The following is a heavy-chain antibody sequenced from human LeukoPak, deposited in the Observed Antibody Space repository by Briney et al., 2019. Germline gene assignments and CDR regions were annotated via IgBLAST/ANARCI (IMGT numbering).Heavy chain of an antibody. CDR2: IYYSGST. CDR1: GGSISSYY. D-gene: IGHD4-11*01. J-gene: IGHJ4*02. Sequence: SETLSLTCTASGGSISSYYWSWIRQPPGKGLEWIGYIYYSGSTNYNPSLKSRVTISVDTSKNQFSLKLSSVTAADTAVYYCARDYSNSFFDYWGQGTLVTVSS. CDR3: ARDYSNSFFDY. V-gene: IGHV4-59*01.